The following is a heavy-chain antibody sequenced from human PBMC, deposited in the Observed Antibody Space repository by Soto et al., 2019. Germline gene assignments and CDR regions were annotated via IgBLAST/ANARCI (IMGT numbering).Heavy chain of an antibody. Sequence: HPGGSLRLSCSASGFTISRFVLSWVRQAPGKGLEWVAVITDSGYTSKEADSVKGRFTISRDNSKSTLYLQMNSLRAEDTAIYYCAQNGQWLAMPPVAWGQGSLVTVSS. CDR1: GFTISRFV. D-gene: IGHD6-19*01. V-gene: IGHV3-23*01. J-gene: IGHJ4*02. CDR3: AQNGQWLAMPPVA. CDR2: ITDSGYTS.